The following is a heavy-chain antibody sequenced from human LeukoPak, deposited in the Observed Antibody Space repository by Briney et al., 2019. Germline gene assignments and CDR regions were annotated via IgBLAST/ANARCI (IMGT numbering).Heavy chain of an antibody. D-gene: IGHD3-3*01. CDR2: INHSGST. J-gene: IGHJ4*02. V-gene: IGHV4-34*01. Sequence: SETLSLTCAVYGGSFSGYYWSWIRQPPGKGLEWIGEINHSGSTNYNPSLKSRVTISVDTSKNQFSLKLSSVTAADTAVYYCARRPYYDFWSGSRGFDYWGQGTLVTVSS. CDR3: ARRPYYDFWSGSRGFDY. CDR1: GGSFSGYY.